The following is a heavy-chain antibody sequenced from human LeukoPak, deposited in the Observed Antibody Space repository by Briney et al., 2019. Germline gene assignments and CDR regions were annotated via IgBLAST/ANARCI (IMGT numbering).Heavy chain of an antibody. V-gene: IGHV3-21*05. CDR3: ARDTFQPGLIDS. D-gene: IGHD2-2*01. CDR2: INDDSSDI. Sequence: AGGSLRLSCAASGFTFSLYAMNWVRQAPEKGLEWVSYINDDSSDIHYAGSVRGRFTISRDDARKTLYLQLSSLRVEDTAVYYCARDTFQPGLIDSWGQGTLVTVSS. CDR1: GFTFSLYA. J-gene: IGHJ4*02.